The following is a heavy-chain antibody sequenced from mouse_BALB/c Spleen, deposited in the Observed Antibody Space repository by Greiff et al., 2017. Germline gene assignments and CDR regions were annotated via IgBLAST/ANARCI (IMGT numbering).Heavy chain of an antibody. D-gene: IGHD1-1*01. CDR3: ARQTAYTTVVDY. CDR2: ISSGGGST. J-gene: IGHJ2*01. Sequence: EVKLMESGGGLVKPGGSLKLSCAASGFAFSSYDMSWVRQTPEKRLEWVAYISSGGGSTYYPDTVKGRFTISRDNAKNTLYLQMSSLKSEDTAMYYCARQTAYTTVVDYWGQGTTLTVSS. CDR1: GFAFSSYD. V-gene: IGHV5-12-1*01.